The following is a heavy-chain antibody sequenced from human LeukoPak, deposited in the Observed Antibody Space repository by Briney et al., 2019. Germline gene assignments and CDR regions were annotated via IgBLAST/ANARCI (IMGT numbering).Heavy chain of an antibody. Sequence: GGSLRLSCAASGFTFSSYWMTWVRQAPGKGLEWVANIKQDGSEKYYVDSVKGRFTISRDNSKNTLYLQMNSLRAEDTAVYYCAKARGGYSGYDLGAFDYWGQGTLVTVSS. J-gene: IGHJ4*02. CDR2: IKQDGSEK. CDR3: AKARGGYSGYDLGAFDY. V-gene: IGHV3-7*01. CDR1: GFTFSSYW. D-gene: IGHD5-12*01.